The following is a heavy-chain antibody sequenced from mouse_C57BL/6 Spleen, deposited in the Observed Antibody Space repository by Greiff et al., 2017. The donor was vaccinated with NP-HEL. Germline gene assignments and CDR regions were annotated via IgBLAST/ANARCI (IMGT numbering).Heavy chain of an antibody. V-gene: IGHV1-64*01. CDR1: GYTFTSYW. D-gene: IGHD2-4*01. Sequence: VQLQQPGAELVKPGASVKLSCKASGYTFTSYWMHWVKQRPGQGLEWIGMIHPNSGSTNYNEKFKSKATLTVDKSSSTAYMQLSSLTSEDSAVYYCARRYDYDGYYFDYWGQSTPLTVSP. CDR2: IHPNSGST. CDR3: ARRYDYDGYYFDY. J-gene: IGHJ2*01.